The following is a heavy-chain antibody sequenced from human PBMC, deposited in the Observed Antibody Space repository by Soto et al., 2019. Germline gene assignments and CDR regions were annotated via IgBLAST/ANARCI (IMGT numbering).Heavy chain of an antibody. D-gene: IGHD1-26*01. J-gene: IGHJ6*02. CDR2: IDPGASST. V-gene: IGHV5-10-1*01. CDR1: GYSFTTYC. CDR3: ARLEKWYYNYYGLDV. Sequence: PGESVTISCPGSGYSFTTYCIIWVPQMPGKGLEWMGKIDPGASSTNYSPSFRGRITISVDRSINTAHLQFSSLKAADTAVYYCARLEKWYYNYYGLDVWGQGTMVTVSS.